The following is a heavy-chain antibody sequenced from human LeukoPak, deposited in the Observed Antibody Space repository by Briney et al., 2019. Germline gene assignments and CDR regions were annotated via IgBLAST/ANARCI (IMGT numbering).Heavy chain of an antibody. CDR1: GGSISSGDYY. V-gene: IGHV4-30-4*01. Sequence: PSETLSLTCTVSGGSISSGDYYWSWIRQPPGKGLEWIGYIYYSGSTYYNPPLKSRVTISVDTSKNQFSLKLSSVTAADTAVYYCAREEPDYYDSSGYTDYWGQGTLVTVSS. J-gene: IGHJ4*02. CDR2: IYYSGST. D-gene: IGHD3-22*01. CDR3: AREEPDYYDSSGYTDY.